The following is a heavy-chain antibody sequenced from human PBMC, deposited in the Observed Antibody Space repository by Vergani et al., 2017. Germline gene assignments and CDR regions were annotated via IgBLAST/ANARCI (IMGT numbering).Heavy chain of an antibody. D-gene: IGHD3-9*01. CDR3: AKVSVVLRDFDWLSPFDY. CDR2: ISGSGGST. V-gene: IGHV3-23*04. J-gene: IGHJ4*02. Sequence: EVQLVESGGGLVKPGGSLRLSCAASGFTFINAWMTWVRQAPGKGLEWVSAISGSGGSTYYAYSVKGRFTISRDNSKNTLYLQMNSLRAADTAVYYCAKVSVVLRDFDWLSPFDYWGQGTLVTVSS. CDR1: GFTFINAW.